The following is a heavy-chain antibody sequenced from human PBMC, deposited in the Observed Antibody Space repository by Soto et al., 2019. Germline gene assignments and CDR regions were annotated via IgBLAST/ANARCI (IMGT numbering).Heavy chain of an antibody. V-gene: IGHV3-23*01. Sequence: EVQLLESGGGLVQPGGSLRLSCAASGFTFSSYAMSWVRQAPGKGLEWVSAISGSGGSTYYADSVKGRFTISRDNSKNTLYLQMNSLRAEDTAVYYCIFTVTNGGYYYYYGMDVWGQGTTVTVSS. D-gene: IGHD4-17*01. CDR3: IFTVTNGGYYYYYGMDV. CDR2: ISGSGGST. J-gene: IGHJ6*02. CDR1: GFTFSSYA.